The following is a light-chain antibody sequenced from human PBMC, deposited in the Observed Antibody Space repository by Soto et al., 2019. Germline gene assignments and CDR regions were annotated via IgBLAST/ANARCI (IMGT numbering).Light chain of an antibody. J-gene: IGKJ2*01. CDR1: QSISSW. V-gene: IGKV1-5*03. CDR2: KAS. Sequence: DIQMTQSPPTLSASVGDRVTITCRASQSISSWLAWYQQKPGKAPKPLIYKASSLESGVPSRFSGSRSGTEFTLTSSSLQPDDFASYYCQQYHSSPYTFGQGTKLEIK. CDR3: QQYHSSPYT.